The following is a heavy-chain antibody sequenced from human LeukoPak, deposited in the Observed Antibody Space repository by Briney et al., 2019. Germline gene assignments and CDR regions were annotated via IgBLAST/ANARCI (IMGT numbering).Heavy chain of an antibody. D-gene: IGHD3-10*01. Sequence: SETLSLTCTVSGGSISSYYWSWVRQPPGKGLEWIGYIYYSGSTNYNPSLKSRVTMSVDTSKNQFSLKLSSVTAADTAVYYCARDLFRGAFDYWGQGTLVTVSS. CDR2: IYYSGST. CDR1: GGSISSYY. CDR3: ARDLFRGAFDY. V-gene: IGHV4-59*12. J-gene: IGHJ4*02.